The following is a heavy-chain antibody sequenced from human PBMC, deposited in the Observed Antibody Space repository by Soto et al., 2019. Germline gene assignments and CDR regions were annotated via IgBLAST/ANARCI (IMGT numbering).Heavy chain of an antibody. J-gene: IGHJ4*02. V-gene: IGHV3-30-3*01. Sequence: VGSLRLSCAASGFTFSSYAMHWVRQAPGKGLEWVAVISYDGSNKYYADSVKGRFTISRDNSKNTLYPQMNSLRAEDTAVYYCARGGYYYDSSGQFDYWGQGTLVTVSS. D-gene: IGHD3-22*01. CDR2: ISYDGSNK. CDR3: ARGGYYYDSSGQFDY. CDR1: GFTFSSYA.